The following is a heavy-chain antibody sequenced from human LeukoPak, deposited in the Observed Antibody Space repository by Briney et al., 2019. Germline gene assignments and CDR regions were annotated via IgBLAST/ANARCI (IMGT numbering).Heavy chain of an antibody. D-gene: IGHD5-18*01. V-gene: IGHV1-69*04. CDR3: ARTVDTDAFDI. CDR2: IIPILGIA. J-gene: IGHJ3*02. Sequence: SVSVSCKASGGTFRSYAISWVRQAPAQGLEWMGRIIPILGIANYAQKFQGRVTITADKSTSTAYMELSSLRSEDTAVYYCARTVDTDAFDIWGQGTMVTVSS. CDR1: GGTFRSYA.